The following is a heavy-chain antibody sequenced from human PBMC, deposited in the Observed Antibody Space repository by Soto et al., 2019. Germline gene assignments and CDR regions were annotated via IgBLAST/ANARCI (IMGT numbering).Heavy chain of an antibody. CDR2: MYYSGRT. Sequence: LSLTCSVSGASITSTTSYWGWIRQSPGKGLEYIGSMYYSGRTFHNPSLKSRDTISVDTSKNQFSLKLSSVTAADTAVYYCARHTGRGALDSWGQGTLVTVSS. V-gene: IGHV4-39*01. J-gene: IGHJ4*02. D-gene: IGHD3-10*01. CDR3: ARHTGRGALDS. CDR1: GASITSTTSY.